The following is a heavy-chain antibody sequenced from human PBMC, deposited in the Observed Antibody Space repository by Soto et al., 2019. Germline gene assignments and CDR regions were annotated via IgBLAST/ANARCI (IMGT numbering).Heavy chain of an antibody. CDR3: AYDHCGSNSIDY. J-gene: IGHJ4*02. V-gene: IGHV3-74*01. D-gene: IGHD3-3*02. Sequence: GGSLRLSGAASGFTFSSYWMHWVRQVPGKGLVWVSRINTDGRKTHYADSVKGRFTISRDNAQNTLHLQMNSLRVEDSAVYDCAYDHCGSNSIDYWGLGTLVTVSS. CDR2: INTDGRKT. CDR1: GFTFSSYW.